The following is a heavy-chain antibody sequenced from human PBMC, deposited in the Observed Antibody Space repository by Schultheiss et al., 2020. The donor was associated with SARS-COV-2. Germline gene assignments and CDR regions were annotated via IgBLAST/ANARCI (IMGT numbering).Heavy chain of an antibody. V-gene: IGHV3-30*07. CDR2: IWYDGSNK. CDR3: AKETAVAGTHY. Sequence: GGSLRLSCAASGFTFSSYAMHWVRQAPGKGLEWVAVIWYDGSNKYYADSVKGRFTISRDNSKNTLYLQLNSLRAEDTAVYYCAKETAVAGTHYWGQGTLVTVSS. CDR1: GFTFSSYA. J-gene: IGHJ4*02. D-gene: IGHD6-19*01.